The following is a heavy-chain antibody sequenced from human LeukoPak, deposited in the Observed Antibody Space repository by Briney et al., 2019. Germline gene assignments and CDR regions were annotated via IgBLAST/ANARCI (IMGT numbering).Heavy chain of an antibody. D-gene: IGHD2-15*01. J-gene: IGHJ3*02. CDR1: GFTFSSYA. V-gene: IGHV3-23*01. Sequence: PGGSLRLSCAASGFTFSSYAMSWVRQVPGKGLEWVSGISGSGTNTYYADSVKGRFTIPRDNSKNTLYLQMNSLRAEDTAVYYCARDGGGDIVVAFAFDIWGQGTMVTVSS. CDR3: ARDGGGDIVVAFAFDI. CDR2: ISGSGTNT.